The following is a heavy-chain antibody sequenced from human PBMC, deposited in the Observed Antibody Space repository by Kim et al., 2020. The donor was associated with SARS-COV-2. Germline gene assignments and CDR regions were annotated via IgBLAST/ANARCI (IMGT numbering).Heavy chain of an antibody. Sequence: GGSLRLSCAASGFTFSSYGMHWVRQAPGKGLEWVAVISYVGSNKYYADSVKGRFTISRDNSKNTLYLQMNSLRAEDTAVYYCAKDERVVVPAAPDYWGQGTLVTVSS. CDR3: AKDERVVVPAAPDY. CDR2: ISYVGSNK. J-gene: IGHJ4*02. CDR1: GFTFSSYG. D-gene: IGHD2-2*01. V-gene: IGHV3-30*18.